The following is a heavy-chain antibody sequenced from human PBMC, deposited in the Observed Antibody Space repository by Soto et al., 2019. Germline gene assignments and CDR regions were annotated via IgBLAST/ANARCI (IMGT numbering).Heavy chain of an antibody. CDR2: INHSGST. Sequence: QVQLQQWGAGLLKPSETLSLTCAVYGGSFSGYYWSWIRQPPGKGLEWIGEINHSGSTNYNPSLKSRVTISVDTSKNQFSLKLSSVTAADTAVYYCARPEYPSSFDPWGQGTLVTVSS. V-gene: IGHV4-34*01. J-gene: IGHJ5*02. D-gene: IGHD6-6*01. CDR3: ARPEYPSSFDP. CDR1: GGSFSGYY.